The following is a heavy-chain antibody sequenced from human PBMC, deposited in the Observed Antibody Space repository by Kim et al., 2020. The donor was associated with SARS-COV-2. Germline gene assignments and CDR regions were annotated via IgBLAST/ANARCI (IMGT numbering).Heavy chain of an antibody. J-gene: IGHJ4*02. CDR3: ARPFHDSTGFWYYFDY. D-gene: IGHD3-22*01. V-gene: IGHV5-51*01. Sequence: GESLKISRKVSGYSFSNYWIGWARQMPGKGLEWMGIIYPGDSDVRYGPSFQGQVTISADKSINTTYLQWSSLKASNTAMYYCARPFHDSTGFWYYFDYWGQGTQVTVSS. CDR2: IYPGDSDV. CDR1: GYSFSNYW.